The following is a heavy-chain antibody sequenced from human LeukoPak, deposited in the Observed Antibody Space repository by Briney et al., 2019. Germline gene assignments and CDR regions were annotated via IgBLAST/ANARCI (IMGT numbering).Heavy chain of an antibody. V-gene: IGHV4-59*01. CDR3: ARVRYCSTNRCYDREFDN. J-gene: IGHJ4*02. CDR2: IYYSGNT. Sequence: SETLSLTSTVSGGSISNYYWGWIRQPPGKGLEWIGYIYYSGNTNYNPSLKSRVTISVDTSKNRFSLKLNSVTAADTAVYYCARVRYCSTNRCYDREFDNWGQGTLVTVSS. D-gene: IGHD2-2*01. CDR1: GGSISNYY.